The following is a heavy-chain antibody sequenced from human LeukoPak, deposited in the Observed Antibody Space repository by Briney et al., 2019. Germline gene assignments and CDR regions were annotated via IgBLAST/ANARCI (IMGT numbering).Heavy chain of an antibody. CDR3: ARGYSYGRDAFDI. Sequence: SETLSLTCTVSAGSVSNGNYYWSWLRQPPGKALEWIGYIYYTGSTYYIPSLEGRVTISVDTSKNQFSVKLNSVTAADTAVYYCARGYSYGRDAFDIWGQGTMVTVSS. D-gene: IGHD5-18*01. CDR2: IYYTGST. CDR1: AGSVSNGNYY. V-gene: IGHV4-61*01. J-gene: IGHJ3*02.